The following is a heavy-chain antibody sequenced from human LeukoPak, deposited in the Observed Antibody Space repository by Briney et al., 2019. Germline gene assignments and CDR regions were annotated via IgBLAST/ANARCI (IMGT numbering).Heavy chain of an antibody. Sequence: PSETLSVTCTVSGGSISSSSYYWGWIRQPPGKGLEWIGSIYYSGRTYYNPSLKSRVTISVDTSKNQFSLKLSSVNAADTAVYYCARIRGSYYYDSSFHDAFDIWGQGTMVTVSS. CDR2: IYYSGRT. CDR1: GGSISSSSYY. V-gene: IGHV4-39*01. CDR3: ARIRGSYYYDSSFHDAFDI. D-gene: IGHD3-22*01. J-gene: IGHJ3*02.